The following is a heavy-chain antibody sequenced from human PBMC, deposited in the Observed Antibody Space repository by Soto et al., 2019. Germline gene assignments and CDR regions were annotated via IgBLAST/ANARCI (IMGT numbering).Heavy chain of an antibody. CDR1: GYSFSDYW. CDR3: AIRGQYCGTSTCRFNS. Sequence: GESLKISCKASGYSFSDYWIGWVRQMPGRGLEWMGIIYPGDSDTRYSASFQGQVTISADKSISTTFLQWSSLKASDTAMYYCAIRGQYCGTSTCRFNSWGQGTLVTVSS. V-gene: IGHV5-51*01. D-gene: IGHD2-21*01. J-gene: IGHJ5*01. CDR2: IYPGDSDT.